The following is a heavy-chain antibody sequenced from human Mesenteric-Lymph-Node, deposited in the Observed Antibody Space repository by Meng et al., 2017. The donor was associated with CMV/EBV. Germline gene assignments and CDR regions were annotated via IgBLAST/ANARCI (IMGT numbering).Heavy chain of an antibody. Sequence: GGSLRLSCAASGFTFSDYYMTWIRQAPGKGLEWVSYISSSGSTIYYADSVKGRFTISRDNAKNSLYLQMNSLRAEDTAVYYCARRTKQSPAAGPEFDYWGQGTLVTVSS. V-gene: IGHV3-11*04. CDR1: GFTFSDYY. CDR3: ARRTKQSPAAGPEFDY. J-gene: IGHJ4*02. CDR2: ISSSGSTI. D-gene: IGHD6-13*01.